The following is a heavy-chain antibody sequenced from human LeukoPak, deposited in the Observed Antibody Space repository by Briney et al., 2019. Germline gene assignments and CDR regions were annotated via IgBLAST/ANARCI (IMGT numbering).Heavy chain of an antibody. CDR3: ARLYRVRIAAADNYYFDY. V-gene: IGHV4-61*10. D-gene: IGHD6-13*01. J-gene: IGHJ4*02. Sequence: PSETLSLTCTVSGGSISSGSYYWSWIRQPAGKGLEWIGEINHSGSTNYNPSLKSRVTISVDTSKNQFSLKLSSVTAADTAVYYCARLYRVRIAAADNYYFDYWGQGTLVTVSS. CDR2: INHSGST. CDR1: GGSISSGSYY.